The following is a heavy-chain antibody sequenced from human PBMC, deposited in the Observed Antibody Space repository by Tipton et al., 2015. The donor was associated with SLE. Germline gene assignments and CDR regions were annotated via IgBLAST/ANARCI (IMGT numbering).Heavy chain of an antibody. CDR3: AGRGDLVVVTSYFDY. Sequence: TLSLTCTVSGYSVSSTYHWGWIRQPPGKGLEWIGEINHSGSTNYNPSLKSRVTISVDTSKNQFSLKLSSVTAADTAVYYCAGRGDLVVVTSYFDYWGQGTLVTVSS. J-gene: IGHJ4*02. V-gene: IGHV4-38-2*02. D-gene: IGHD2-21*02. CDR1: GYSVSSTYH. CDR2: INHSGST.